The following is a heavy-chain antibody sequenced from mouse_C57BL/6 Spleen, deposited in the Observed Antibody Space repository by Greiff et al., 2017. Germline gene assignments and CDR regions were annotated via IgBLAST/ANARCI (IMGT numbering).Heavy chain of an antibody. V-gene: IGHV14-3*01. CDR1: GFNIKNTY. Sequence: VQLQQSVAELVRPGASVKLSCTASGFNIKNTYMHWVKQRPEQGLEWIGRIDPANGNTKYAPKFQGKATITADTSSNPAYLQLSSLTSEDTAIYYCGLYYYGSRDYFDDWGQGTTLTVSS. D-gene: IGHD1-1*01. CDR2: IDPANGNT. CDR3: GLYYYGSRDYFDD. J-gene: IGHJ2*01.